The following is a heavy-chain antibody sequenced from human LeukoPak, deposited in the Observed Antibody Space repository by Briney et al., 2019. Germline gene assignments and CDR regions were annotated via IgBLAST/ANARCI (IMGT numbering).Heavy chain of an antibody. D-gene: IGHD3-10*01. V-gene: IGHV3-64*02. Sequence: PGGSLRLSCAASGFSLSTHGIHWVRQAPGMGLEYVSAISSNGASKYYADSVKGRFTISRDNYKNTVYLQMNSLRPEDTAVYYCASPSDWGQGTLVTVSS. CDR3: ASPSD. CDR2: ISSNGASK. CDR1: GFSLSTHG. J-gene: IGHJ4*02.